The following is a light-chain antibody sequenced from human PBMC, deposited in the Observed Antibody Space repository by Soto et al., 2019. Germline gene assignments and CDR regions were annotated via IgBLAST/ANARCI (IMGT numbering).Light chain of an antibody. CDR1: QSLLHSNGYND. J-gene: IGKJ2*01. V-gene: IGKV2-28*01. CDR3: MQALQTPRT. Sequence: DIEMTQSPLSLSVTPGEPASISCRSSQSLLHSNGYNDLDWYLQKPGQSPQLLISSNSNRASGVPDRFSVSGSGTDFTLKISKVEDEDVGVYYCMQALQTPRTFGQGTKLAIK. CDR2: SNS.